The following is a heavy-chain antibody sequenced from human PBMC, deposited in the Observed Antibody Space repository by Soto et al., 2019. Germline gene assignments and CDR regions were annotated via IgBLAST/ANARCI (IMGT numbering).Heavy chain of an antibody. CDR3: AGWFLGHYYYGMDV. V-gene: IGHV1-2*02. CDR2: INPNSGGT. D-gene: IGHD3-3*01. Sequence: GASVKVSCKASGYTFTGYYMHWVRQAPGQGLEWMGWINPNSGGTNYAQKFQGRVTMTRDTSISTAYMELSRLRSDDTAVYYCAGWFLGHYYYGMDVWGQGTTVTVSS. CDR1: GYTFTGYY. J-gene: IGHJ6*02.